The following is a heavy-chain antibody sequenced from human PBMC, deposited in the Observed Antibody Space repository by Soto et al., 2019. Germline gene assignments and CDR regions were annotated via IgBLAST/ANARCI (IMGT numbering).Heavy chain of an antibody. CDR1: GGSISSYY. CDR3: ASGDYDFWSGPGGGMDV. V-gene: IGHV4-59*01. Sequence: TETLSITCTVSGGSISSYYWSWIRQPPGKGLEWIGYIYYSGSTNYNPSLKSRVTISVDTSKNQFSLKLSSVTAADTAVYYCASGDYDFWSGPGGGMDVWGQGTTVTVSS. J-gene: IGHJ6*02. CDR2: IYYSGST. D-gene: IGHD3-3*01.